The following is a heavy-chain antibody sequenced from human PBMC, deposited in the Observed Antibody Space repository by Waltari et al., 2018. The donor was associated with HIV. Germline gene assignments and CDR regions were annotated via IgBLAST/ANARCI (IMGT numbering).Heavy chain of an antibody. CDR3: ARGQYYSMDV. CDR1: GFTFSSYW. Sequence: EVQLVESGGGLVQPGGSLRLSCSASGFTFSSYWMHWVRQAPGTGLVGGSVMNRDGITIRYADSLKGRFTISRDNAKNTLYLQMNSLRAEDTALYYCARGQYYSMDVWGQGTTVTVSS. V-gene: IGHV3-74*01. D-gene: IGHD3-10*01. CDR2: MNRDGITI. J-gene: IGHJ6*02.